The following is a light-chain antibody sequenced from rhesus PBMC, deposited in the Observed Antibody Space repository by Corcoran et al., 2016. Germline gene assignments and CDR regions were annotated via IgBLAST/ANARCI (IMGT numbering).Light chain of an antibody. V-gene: IGKV2-104*02. CDR1: QSLLDSEDGNPY. CDR2: EVS. CDR3: MQALEFLYS. Sequence: DIVMTQTPLSLPVTPGEPASISCRSSQSLLDSEDGNPYLDWYLQKPGQSPQLLIYEVSNRASGVPERFSGSWSDTDFTLKISRVEAEDVGVYYCMQALEFLYSFGQGTKVEIK. J-gene: IGKJ2*01.